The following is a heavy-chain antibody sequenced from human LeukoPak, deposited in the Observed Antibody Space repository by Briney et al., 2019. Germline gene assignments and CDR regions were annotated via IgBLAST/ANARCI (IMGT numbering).Heavy chain of an antibody. Sequence: GESLKISCKGSGYSFTSYWIGWVRQMPGKGLEWMGIIYPGDSDTRYSPSFQGQVTISADKSISTAYLQWSSLKASDTAMYYCARLFTYYDSTHAAFDIWGQGTMVTVSS. D-gene: IGHD3-22*01. J-gene: IGHJ3*02. CDR3: ARLFTYYDSTHAAFDI. CDR2: IYPGDSDT. V-gene: IGHV5-51*01. CDR1: GYSFTSYW.